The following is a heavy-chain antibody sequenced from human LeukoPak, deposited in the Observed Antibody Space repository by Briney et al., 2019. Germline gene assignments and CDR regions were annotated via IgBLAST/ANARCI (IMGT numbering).Heavy chain of an antibody. J-gene: IGHJ3*02. V-gene: IGHV4-39*01. CDR3: ARHWGRDTFDI. Sequence: SETLSLTCTVSGAYISTIISYWGWIRQTPGNGLEWIGSIYYSGTTYYNPSLESRVTISVDTSKNQFPLKLNSVTAADTAVYYCARHWGRDTFDIWGQGTMVTVSS. D-gene: IGHD3-16*01. CDR2: IYYSGTT. CDR1: GAYISTIISY.